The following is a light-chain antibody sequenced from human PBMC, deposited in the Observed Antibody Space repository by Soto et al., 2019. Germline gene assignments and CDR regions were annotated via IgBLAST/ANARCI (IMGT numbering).Light chain of an antibody. CDR2: RTS. J-gene: IGKJ4*01. Sequence: EIVMTQSPATLSVSPGERATLSCRASQSISSNLAWYQQKPGQAPRLLMFRTSSRATGFPARFSGSGSGTEFTLTISSLQSEDFAVYYCQQYTEWPLTFGGGTKVDIK. CDR3: QQYTEWPLT. V-gene: IGKV3-15*01. CDR1: QSISSN.